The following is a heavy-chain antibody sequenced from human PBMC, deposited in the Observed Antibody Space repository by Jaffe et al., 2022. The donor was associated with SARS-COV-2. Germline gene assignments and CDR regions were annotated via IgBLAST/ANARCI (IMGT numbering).Heavy chain of an antibody. CDR3: ARARVDDYVWGPNSPYYFDY. J-gene: IGHJ4*02. D-gene: IGHD3-16*01. CDR1: GGSISSYY. V-gene: IGHV4-4*07. Sequence: QVQLQESGPGLVKPSETLSLTCTVSGGSISSYYWSWIRQPAGKGLEWIGRIYTSGSTNYNPSLKSRVTMSVDTSKNQFSLKLSSVTAADTAVYYCARARVDDYVWGPNSPYYFDYWGQGTLVTVSS. CDR2: IYTSGST.